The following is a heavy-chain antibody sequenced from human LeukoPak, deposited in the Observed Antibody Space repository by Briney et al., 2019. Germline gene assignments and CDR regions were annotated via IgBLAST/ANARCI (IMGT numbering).Heavy chain of an antibody. Sequence: GESLKISCKGSGCSFTNYWIGWVRQTPGKGLEWMGIVYPGDSDTRYSPSFQGQVTISADKSISTAYLQWSSLKASDTAMYYCARLVYDRSAYCFDYWGQGTLVTVSS. V-gene: IGHV5-51*01. D-gene: IGHD3-22*01. CDR3: ARLVYDRSAYCFDY. CDR1: GCSFTNYW. J-gene: IGHJ4*02. CDR2: VYPGDSDT.